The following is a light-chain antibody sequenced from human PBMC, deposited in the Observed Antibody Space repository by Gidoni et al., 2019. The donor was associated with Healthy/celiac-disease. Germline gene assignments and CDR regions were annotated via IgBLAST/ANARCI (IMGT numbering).Light chain of an antibody. CDR1: QSVSSSY. V-gene: IGKV3-20*01. J-gene: IGKJ1*01. CDR3: QQYGSSRWT. CDR2: GAS. Sequence: EIVWTQSPGTLSLSPGERATLSCRASQSVSSSYLAWYQQKPGQAPRLLIYGASSRATGIPDRFSGSGSGTDFTLTISRLEPEDFAVYYCQQYGSSRWTFXHXTKVEIK.